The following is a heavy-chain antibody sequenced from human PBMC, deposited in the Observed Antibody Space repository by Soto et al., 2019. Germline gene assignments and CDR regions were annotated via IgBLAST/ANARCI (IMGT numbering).Heavy chain of an antibody. CDR1: GFSFTSYW. CDR3: ASQSHYDVLTGYLTWFDS. V-gene: IGHV5-51*01. J-gene: IGHJ5*01. Sequence: GESLKISCKGSGFSFTSYWVGWVRQMPGKGLEWMGVSSPIDSDTRYNPSFEGQVTISADTSINTACLQWSSLKASDTGIYYCASQSHYDVLTGYLTWFDSWGRGTQVTVSS. D-gene: IGHD3-9*01. CDR2: SSPIDSDT.